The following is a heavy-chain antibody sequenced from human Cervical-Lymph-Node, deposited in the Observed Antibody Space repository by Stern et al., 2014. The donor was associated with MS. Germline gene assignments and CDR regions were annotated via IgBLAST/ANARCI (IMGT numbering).Heavy chain of an antibody. CDR3: ARDSTTGMDV. D-gene: IGHD1-1*01. CDR2: IVPIFGTA. CDR1: GDTFSSYA. Sequence: VQLVESGAEVKKPGSSVKVSCKTSGDTFSSYAISWVRQGPGQGLEWMGGIVPIFGTANYAEKVQGRVTITADVSTNTAYMELSRLGSDDTAVYYCARDSTTGMDVWGQGTTVTVSS. V-gene: IGHV1-69*01. J-gene: IGHJ6*02.